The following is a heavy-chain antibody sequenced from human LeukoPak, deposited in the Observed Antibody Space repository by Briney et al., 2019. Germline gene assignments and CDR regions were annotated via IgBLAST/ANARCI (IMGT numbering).Heavy chain of an antibody. J-gene: IGHJ4*02. V-gene: IGHV3-33*01. D-gene: IGHD3/OR15-3a*01. Sequence: GGSLRLSCAASGFTFSSYGMHWVRQAPGKGLEWVAVIWYDGSNKYYADSVKGRFTISRDNSENALSLQMNSLRAEDTAMYYCARAIDKGTGYYMDFWGQGTRVTVSS. CDR1: GFTFSSYG. CDR2: IWYDGSNK. CDR3: ARAIDKGTGYYMDF.